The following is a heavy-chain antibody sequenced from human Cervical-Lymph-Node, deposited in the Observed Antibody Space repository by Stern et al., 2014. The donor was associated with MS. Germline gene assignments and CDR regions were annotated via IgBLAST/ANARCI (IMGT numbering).Heavy chain of an antibody. CDR2: INPSGGST. CDR3: AREVAGHRLGMMDV. CDR1: GYTFLSYY. V-gene: IGHV1-46*01. D-gene: IGHD6-19*01. Sequence: QMQLVQSGAEVKTPGASVKLSCTASGYTFLSYYMHWVRQAPGQGLEWMGIINPSGGSTNYAQKFQGRVTMTRDTSTSTVYMELSSLRSEDTAVYYCAREVAGHRLGMMDVWGQGTSVTVSS. J-gene: IGHJ6*02.